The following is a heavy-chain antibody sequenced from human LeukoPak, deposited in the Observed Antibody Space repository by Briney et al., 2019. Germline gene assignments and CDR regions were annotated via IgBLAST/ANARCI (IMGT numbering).Heavy chain of an antibody. V-gene: IGHV4-59*01. CDR2: VYYGGST. Sequence: PAETLSLTCAVSGASINYFYWIWIRQPPGKGLEWIGYVYYGGSTKYNPSLKSRVSMSVDTPKNQSSLTLHSVTVEDTAFYYCARGGIRGYSAFDNLDFWGVGTHVIVPS. CDR1: GASINYFY. CDR3: ARGGIRGYSAFDNLDF. D-gene: IGHD5-12*01. J-gene: IGHJ4*02.